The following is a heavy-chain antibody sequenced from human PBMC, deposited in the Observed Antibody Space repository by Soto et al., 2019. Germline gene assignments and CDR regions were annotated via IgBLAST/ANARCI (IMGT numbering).Heavy chain of an antibody. CDR3: ARGLVPTISGY. Sequence: ASVKVSCKASGYTFTSYAMHWVRQAPGQRLEWMGLINTGGSSTKYAQKFQGRVTMTRDTSTSTVYMELSSLRSEDTAVYYCARGLVPTISGYWGQGTLVTVSS. V-gene: IGHV1-46*03. CDR2: INTGGSST. CDR1: GYTFTSYA. J-gene: IGHJ4*02. D-gene: IGHD5-12*01.